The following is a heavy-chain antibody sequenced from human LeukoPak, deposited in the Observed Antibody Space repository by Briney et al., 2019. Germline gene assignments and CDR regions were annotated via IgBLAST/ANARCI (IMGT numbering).Heavy chain of an antibody. CDR1: GYSFTNYA. J-gene: IGHJ4*02. CDR2: INAGNGNR. CDR3: ARFLGDAAAPGY. V-gene: IGHV1-3*01. Sequence: ASVEVSCEASGYSFTNYAIHWVRQAPGQRLEWMGWINAGNGNRIYSQKLQGRVTITRDTSASTAYMELNSLISEDTAVYYCARFLGDAAAPGYWGQGTLVTVSS. D-gene: IGHD6-13*01.